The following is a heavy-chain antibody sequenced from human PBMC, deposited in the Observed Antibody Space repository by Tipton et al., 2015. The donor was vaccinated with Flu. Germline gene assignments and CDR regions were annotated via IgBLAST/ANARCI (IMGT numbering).Heavy chain of an antibody. J-gene: IGHJ4*02. CDR2: FYYGETT. CDR3: ARASGVLEWRSWTFDS. D-gene: IGHD3-3*01. CDR1: GASISTFY. V-gene: IGHV4-59*01. Sequence: TLSLTCTVSGASISTFYWSRIRQTPGKGLEWIGYFYYGETTKYNPSLKSRVTISIATSKNQFSLNLRSVTAADTAVYYCARASGVLEWRSWTFDSWGKGTLVTVSS.